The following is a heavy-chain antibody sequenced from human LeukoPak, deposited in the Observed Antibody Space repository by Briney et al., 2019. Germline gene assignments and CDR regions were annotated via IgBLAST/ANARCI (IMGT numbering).Heavy chain of an antibody. CDR3: ARDLGQYYDTSDNWFDP. CDR2: IYSDGINT. D-gene: IGHD3-22*01. Sequence: GGSLRVSCAASGFTFSDSWMHWVRPAPGKGLVWVSRIYSDGINTSYADSVKGRFTISRDNAKNTLNLQMNSLRAEDTAVYYCARDLGQYYDTSDNWFDPWGQGTLVTVSS. CDR1: GFTFSDSW. V-gene: IGHV3-74*01. J-gene: IGHJ5*02.